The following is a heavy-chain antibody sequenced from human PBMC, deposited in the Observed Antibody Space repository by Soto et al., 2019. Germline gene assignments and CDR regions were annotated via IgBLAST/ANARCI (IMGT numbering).Heavy chain of an antibody. V-gene: IGHV1-69*02. CDR3: ARSDIVVVPAALPPHYYYYYMDV. D-gene: IGHD2-2*02. Sequence: QVQLVQSGAEVKKPGSSVKVSCKASGGTFSSYTISWVRQAPGQGLEWMGISIPILGMANYAQKFQGRVTLPADKPTRTDYMELSSLKSEATAVYYCARSDIVVVPAALPPHYYYYYMDVWGKGTTVTVSS. CDR2: SIPILGMA. CDR1: GGTFSSYT. J-gene: IGHJ6*03.